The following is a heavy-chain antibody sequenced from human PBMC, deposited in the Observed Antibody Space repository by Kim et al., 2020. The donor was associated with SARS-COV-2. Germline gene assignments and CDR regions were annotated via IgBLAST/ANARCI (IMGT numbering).Heavy chain of an antibody. CDR3: TRVVTAIRRFDY. D-gene: IGHD2-21*02. J-gene: IGHJ4*02. V-gene: IGHV3-73*01. Sequence: AYAASVKGRFTISRDDSKNTAYLQMNSLKTEDTAVYYCTRVVTAIRRFDYWGQGTLVTVSS.